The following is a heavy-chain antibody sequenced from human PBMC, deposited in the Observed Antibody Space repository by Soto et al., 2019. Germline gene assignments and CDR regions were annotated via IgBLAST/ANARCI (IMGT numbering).Heavy chain of an antibody. CDR1: GGTFSNYA. Sequence: QVQLVQSGAEVKKPGSSVKVSCKASGGTFSNYAISWVRQAPGQGLEWMGGIIPLFGTPNYAQRFQGRVTISADKFTSTAYMEVSSLRSDDTAVYYCARATVAYSSGWDPIYYYDLDVWGQGTTITVSS. CDR2: IIPLFGTP. J-gene: IGHJ6*02. CDR3: ARATVAYSSGWDPIYYYDLDV. V-gene: IGHV1-69*14. D-gene: IGHD6-19*01.